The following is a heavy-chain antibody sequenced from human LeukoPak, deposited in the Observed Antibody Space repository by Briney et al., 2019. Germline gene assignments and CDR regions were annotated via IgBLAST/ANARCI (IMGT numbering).Heavy chain of an antibody. V-gene: IGHV3-33*01. CDR3: VRDGDDYNFDY. CDR1: GFTFSSYG. J-gene: IGHJ4*02. Sequence: GGSLRLSCAASGFTFSSYGMHWVRQAPGKGLEWVAVIWYDGSNKYYADSVKGRFTISRDNAKNTLYLQMYSLRAEDTAAYYCVRDGDDYNFDYWGQGSLVTVSS. D-gene: IGHD5-24*01. CDR2: IWYDGSNK.